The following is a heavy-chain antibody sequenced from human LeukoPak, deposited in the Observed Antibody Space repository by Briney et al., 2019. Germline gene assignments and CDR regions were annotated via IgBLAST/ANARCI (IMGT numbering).Heavy chain of an antibody. CDR1: GFTFSSHW. D-gene: IGHD2-2*02. Sequence: GGSLRLSCAVSGFTFSSHWMHWVRQGPGKGLVWVSGISGSGGSTYYADSVKGRFTISRDNSKNTLYLQMNSLRAEDTAVYYCARELGVVVPAAIRRGYYYGMDVWGQGTTVTVSS. CDR3: ARELGVVVPAAIRRGYYYGMDV. J-gene: IGHJ6*02. V-gene: IGHV3-23*01. CDR2: ISGSGGST.